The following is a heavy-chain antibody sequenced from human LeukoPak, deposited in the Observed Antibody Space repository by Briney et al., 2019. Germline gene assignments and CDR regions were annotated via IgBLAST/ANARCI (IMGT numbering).Heavy chain of an antibody. J-gene: IGHJ4*02. D-gene: IGHD4-17*01. Sequence: SETLSLTCTVSGGSISSSSYYWGWIRQPPGKGLEWIGSIYYSGRTYYNPSLKSRVTISVDTSKNQFSLKLNSVTAADTAVYYCARAGYGDSDFDYWGQGTLVTVSS. CDR2: IYYSGRT. CDR3: ARAGYGDSDFDY. V-gene: IGHV4-39*07. CDR1: GGSISSSSYY.